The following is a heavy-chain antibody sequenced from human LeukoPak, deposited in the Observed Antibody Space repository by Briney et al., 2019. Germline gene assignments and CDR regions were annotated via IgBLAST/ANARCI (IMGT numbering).Heavy chain of an antibody. Sequence: SETRSLTCTVSGGSISSSSYYWAWIRQPPGKGLQWIGSIYYSGSTYYNPSLKSRLTMSVDTSKNQFSLKFSSVTAADTAVYYCARRANLLWFGELSRSNWFDPWGQGTLVTVSS. D-gene: IGHD3-10*01. CDR3: ARRANLLWFGELSRSNWFDP. V-gene: IGHV4-39*01. J-gene: IGHJ5*02. CDR1: GGSISSSSYY. CDR2: IYYSGST.